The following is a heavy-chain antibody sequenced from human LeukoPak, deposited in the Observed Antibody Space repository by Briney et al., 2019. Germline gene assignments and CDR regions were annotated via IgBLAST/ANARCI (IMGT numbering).Heavy chain of an antibody. CDR3: ARGDKTYYYGSSGYSVY. Sequence: ASVKVSCKASGYTFTGYYMHWVRQAPGQGLEWMGWINPNSGGTNYAQKFQVRVTMTRDTSISTAYMELSRLRSDDTAVYYCARGDKTYYYGSSGYSVYWGQGTLVTVSS. D-gene: IGHD3-22*01. CDR1: GYTFTGYY. J-gene: IGHJ4*02. CDR2: INPNSGGT. V-gene: IGHV1-2*02.